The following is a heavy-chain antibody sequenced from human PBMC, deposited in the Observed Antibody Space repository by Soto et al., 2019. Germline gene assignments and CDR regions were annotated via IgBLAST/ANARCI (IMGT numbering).Heavy chain of an antibody. CDR3: ARWAGSNWYGPFDY. Sequence: QVQLVQSGAEVKKPGSSVKVSCKSSGGAFSRWPISRERQAPGQGLEWMGGIIPIFGTPNYAQSFQGRVTITADESTSTVYMELSSLRSEDTAIYYCARWAGSNWYGPFDYWGQGPLVTVSS. J-gene: IGHJ4*02. CDR2: IIPIFGTP. V-gene: IGHV1-69*12. CDR1: GGAFSRWP. D-gene: IGHD6-13*01.